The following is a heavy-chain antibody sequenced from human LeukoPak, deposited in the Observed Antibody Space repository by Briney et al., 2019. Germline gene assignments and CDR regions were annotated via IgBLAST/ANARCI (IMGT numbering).Heavy chain of an antibody. CDR1: GGTFSSYT. CDR2: IIPTLGIA. J-gene: IGHJ6*02. V-gene: IGHV1-69*04. CDR3: ARDRTDSGYDYYYYYGMDV. D-gene: IGHD5-12*01. Sequence: SVKVSCKASGGTFSSYTISWVRQAPGQGLEWMGRIIPTLGIANYAQKFQGRVTITADKSTSTAYMELSSLRAEDTAVYYCARDRTDSGYDYYYYYGMDVWGQGTTVTVSS.